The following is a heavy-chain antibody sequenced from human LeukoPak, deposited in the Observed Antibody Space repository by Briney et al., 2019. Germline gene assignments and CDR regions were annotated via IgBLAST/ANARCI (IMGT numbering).Heavy chain of an antibody. D-gene: IGHD3-10*01. V-gene: IGHV3-33*01. Sequence: GGSLRLSCAASGFTFSSYGMHWVRQAPGKGLEWVAVIWYDGSNKYYADSVKGRFTISRDNSKNTLYLQMNSLRAEDTAVYYCCRTNGSGGYWFVDYWGQGTLVTVSS. CDR1: GFTFSSYG. J-gene: IGHJ4*02. CDR2: IWYDGSNK. CDR3: CRTNGSGGYWFVDY.